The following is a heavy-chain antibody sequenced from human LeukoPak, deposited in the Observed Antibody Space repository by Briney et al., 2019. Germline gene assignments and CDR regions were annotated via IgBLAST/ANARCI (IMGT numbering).Heavy chain of an antibody. CDR1: GFSVNNAW. CDR3: ATVYYNYGYNY. CDR2: IKSKTDGGTT. J-gene: IGHJ4*02. Sequence: GGSLRLSCAASGFSVNNAWMSWVRQAPGKGLEWVGRIKSKTDGGTTDYAAPVKGRFTISRDDSKNTLYLQMNSLKTEDTAVYFCATVYYNYGYNYWGQGTLVTVSS. D-gene: IGHD5-18*01. V-gene: IGHV3-15*01.